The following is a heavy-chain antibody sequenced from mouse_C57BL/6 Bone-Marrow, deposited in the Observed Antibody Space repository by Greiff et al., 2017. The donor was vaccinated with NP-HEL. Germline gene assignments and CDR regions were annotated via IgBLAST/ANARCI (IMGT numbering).Heavy chain of an antibody. Sequence: VQLQQSGPELVKPGASVKISCKASGYAFSSSWMNWVKQRPGKGLEWIGRIYPGDGDTNYNGKFKGKATLTADKSSSTAYMQLSSLTSEDSAVYFCARGGDYSNWNATDYWGQGTSVTVSS. CDR3: ARGGDYSNWNATDY. CDR1: GYAFSSSW. J-gene: IGHJ4*01. CDR2: IYPGDGDT. V-gene: IGHV1-82*01. D-gene: IGHD2-5*01.